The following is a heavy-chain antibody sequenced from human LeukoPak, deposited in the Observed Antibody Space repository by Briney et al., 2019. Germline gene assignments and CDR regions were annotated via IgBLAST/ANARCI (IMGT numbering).Heavy chain of an antibody. J-gene: IGHJ4*02. CDR3: ARVAAYYDILTGYDY. Sequence: ASVKVSCKASGYTFTSYCMHWVRQAPGQGLEWMGIINPSGGSTSYAQKFQGRVTMTRDTSTSTVYMELSSLRSEDTAVYYCARVAAYYDILTGYDYWGQGTLVTVSS. CDR2: INPSGGST. V-gene: IGHV1-46*01. D-gene: IGHD3-9*01. CDR1: GYTFTSYC.